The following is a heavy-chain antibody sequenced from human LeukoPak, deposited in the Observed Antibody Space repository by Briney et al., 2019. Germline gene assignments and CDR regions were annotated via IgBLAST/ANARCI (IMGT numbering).Heavy chain of an antibody. CDR2: INSDGSST. V-gene: IGHV3-74*01. J-gene: IGHJ4*02. Sequence: GGSLRLSCAASGFTFSSYWMHWVRQAPGKGLVWVSRINSDGSSTSYADSVKGRFTISRDNAKNTLYLQMNSLRAEDTAVYYCAGAGTGYYDFWSGYYTSVYFDYWGQGTLVTVSS. D-gene: IGHD3-3*01. CDR1: GFTFSSYW. CDR3: AGAGTGYYDFWSGYYTSVYFDY.